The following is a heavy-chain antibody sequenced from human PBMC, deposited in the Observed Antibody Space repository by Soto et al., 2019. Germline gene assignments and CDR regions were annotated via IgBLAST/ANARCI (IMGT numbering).Heavy chain of an antibody. D-gene: IGHD3-10*01. CDR2: ISYDGSNK. V-gene: IGHV3-30-3*01. CDR1: GFTFSSYA. J-gene: IGHJ4*02. Sequence: HPGGSLRLSCAASGFTFSSYAMHWVRQAPGKGLEWVAVISYDGSNKYYADSVKGRFTISRDNSKNTLYLQMNSLRAEDTAVYYCARDSPEGSGSYTFDYWGQGTLVTVSS. CDR3: ARDSPEGSGSYTFDY.